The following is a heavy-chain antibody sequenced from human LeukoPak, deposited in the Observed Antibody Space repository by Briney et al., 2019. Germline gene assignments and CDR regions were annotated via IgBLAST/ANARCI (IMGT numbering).Heavy chain of an antibody. CDR3: ARGGTAMVNYYYMDV. Sequence: PSQTLSLTCTVSGGSISSGSYYWSWIRQPAGKGLEWIGCIYTSGSTNYNPSLKGRVTISVDTSKNQFPLKLSSVTAADTAVYYCARGGTAMVNYYYMDVWGKGTTVTVSS. D-gene: IGHD5-18*01. J-gene: IGHJ6*03. V-gene: IGHV4-61*02. CDR2: IYTSGST. CDR1: GGSISSGSYY.